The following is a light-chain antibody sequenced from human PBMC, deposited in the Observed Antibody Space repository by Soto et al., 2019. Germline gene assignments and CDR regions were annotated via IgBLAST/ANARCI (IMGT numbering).Light chain of an antibody. CDR2: NNT. V-gene: IGLV1-40*01. CDR3: QSFDSSLTGPI. J-gene: IGLJ2*01. CDR1: NSNIGADYE. Sequence: QSVLTQPPSVSGAPGQRVTISCTGSNSNIGADYEVHWYQQFPGTAPKLLISNNTNRPSGVPDRFSGSRSGTSASLAITGLQSEDEADYYCQSFDSSLTGPIFGVGTKLTVL.